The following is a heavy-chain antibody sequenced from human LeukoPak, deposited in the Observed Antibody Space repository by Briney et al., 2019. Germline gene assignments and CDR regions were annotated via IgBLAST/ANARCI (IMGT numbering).Heavy chain of an antibody. D-gene: IGHD3-22*01. V-gene: IGHV4-59*01. Sequence: SETLSLTRTVSGSSISSYYWSWIRQPPGKGLEWIGYIYYSGSTTYNPSLKSRVTMSVDTSNNQFSLKLSSVTAADTAVYYCATIINITMIDNYYMDVWGKGTTVTVSS. CDR2: IYYSGST. CDR1: GSSISSYY. J-gene: IGHJ6*03. CDR3: ATIINITMIDNYYMDV.